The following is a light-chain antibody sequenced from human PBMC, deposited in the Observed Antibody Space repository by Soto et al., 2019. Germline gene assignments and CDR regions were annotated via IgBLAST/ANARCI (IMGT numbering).Light chain of an antibody. CDR3: QSYDNSNWV. V-gene: IGLV6-57*04. CDR2: ENR. CDR1: SGSVASSY. Sequence: NFMLTQPHSVSESPGKTVSISCTRSSGSVASSYVQWYQQRPGSAPTIVIYENRQRPSGVPDRFSGSIDSSSNSASLSISGLKTEDEADYYCQSYDNSNWVFGGGTKLTVL. J-gene: IGLJ3*02.